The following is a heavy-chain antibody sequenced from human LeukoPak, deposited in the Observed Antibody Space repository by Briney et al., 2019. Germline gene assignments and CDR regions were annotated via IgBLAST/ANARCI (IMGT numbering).Heavy chain of an antibody. CDR2: ISSSSSNI. D-gene: IGHD4-17*01. J-gene: IGHJ4*02. CDR1: GFTFSTYS. CDR3: ARRGESASYGDYRFDY. V-gene: IGHV3-48*01. Sequence: GGSLRLSCAASGFTFSTYSMNWVRQAPGKGLEWVSYISSSSSNIYYADSVKGRFTISRDNSKNTLFLQMNSLRAEDTAVYYCARRGESASYGDYRFDYWGQGTLVTVSP.